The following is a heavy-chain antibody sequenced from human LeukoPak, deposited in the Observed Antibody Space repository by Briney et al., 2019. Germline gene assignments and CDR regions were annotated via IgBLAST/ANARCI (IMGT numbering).Heavy chain of an antibody. J-gene: IGHJ4*02. CDR2: ISYDARNK. CDR3: ARPYSSGWYGDFDY. V-gene: IGHV3-30-3*01. CDR1: GFTFSRYA. Sequence: GGSLRLSCAASGFTFSRYAMHWVRQAPGKGLEWVAVISYDARNKYYADSVQGRFTISRDNSKNTLYLQRNSLRAEDTAVYYCARPYSSGWYGDFDYWGQGTLVTVSS. D-gene: IGHD6-19*01.